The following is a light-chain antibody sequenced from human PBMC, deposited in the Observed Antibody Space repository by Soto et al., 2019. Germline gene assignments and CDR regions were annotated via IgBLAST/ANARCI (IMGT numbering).Light chain of an antibody. CDR2: LAS. J-gene: IGKJ2*03. CDR1: QNIQSF. V-gene: IGKV1-5*03. Sequence: DIQMTQFPSTLSASVGDQVTITCRASQNIQSFLAWYQQKPGKAPKLLIYLASRLEGGDPSRFSGSGSGTEFTLTINSLQPDDFAIYFCQQYNSHSYYSFGQGTKLEVK. CDR3: QQYNSHSYYS.